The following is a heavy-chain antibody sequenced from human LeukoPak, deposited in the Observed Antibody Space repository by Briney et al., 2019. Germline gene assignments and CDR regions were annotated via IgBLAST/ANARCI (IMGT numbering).Heavy chain of an antibody. V-gene: IGHV3-30-3*01. D-gene: IGHD1-26*01. Sequence: GGSLRLSCAASGFIFNDYAMHWVRQAPGKGLEWVAVIAYDGNNKYYADSVKGRFTISRGNAKNTLYLQMNSLRVEDTAVYYCGRALGSPLDYWGQGTLVTVSS. CDR1: GFIFNDYA. CDR3: GRALGSPLDY. J-gene: IGHJ4*02. CDR2: IAYDGNNK.